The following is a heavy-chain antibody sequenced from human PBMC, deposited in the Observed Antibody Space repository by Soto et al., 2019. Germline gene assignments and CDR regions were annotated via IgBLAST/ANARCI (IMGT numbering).Heavy chain of an antibody. CDR3: ATQNDFWSGLNWFDP. D-gene: IGHD3-3*01. J-gene: IGHJ5*02. V-gene: IGHV3-23*01. CDR2: ISGSGGST. CDR1: GFTFSSYA. Sequence: GGSLRLSCAATGFTFSSYAMSWVRQAPGKGLEWVSAISGSGGSTYYADSVKGRFTISRDNSKNTLYLQMNSLRAEDTAVYYCATQNDFWSGLNWFDPWGQGTLVTVSS.